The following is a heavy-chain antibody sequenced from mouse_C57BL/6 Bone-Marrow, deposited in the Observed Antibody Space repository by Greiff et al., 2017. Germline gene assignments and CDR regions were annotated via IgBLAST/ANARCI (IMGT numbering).Heavy chain of an antibody. D-gene: IGHD2-5*01. Sequence: QVQLQQSGPGLVQPSQSLSITCTVSGFSLTSYGVHWVRQSPGKGLEWLGVIWSGGSTDYNAAFISRLSISKDNSKSQVFFTMNSLQADDTAIYYCASYSNLAWFAYWGQGTLVTVSA. V-gene: IGHV2-2*01. CDR3: ASYSNLAWFAY. J-gene: IGHJ3*01. CDR2: IWSGGST. CDR1: GFSLTSYG.